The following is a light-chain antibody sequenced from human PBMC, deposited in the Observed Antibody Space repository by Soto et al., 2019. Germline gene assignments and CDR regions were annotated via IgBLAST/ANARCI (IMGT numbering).Light chain of an antibody. V-gene: IGLV2-11*01. CDR1: SSDLGIYNY. Sequence: QSVLTQPASVSGSPGQSIAISCSGSSSDLGIYNYVSWYQQHPGRPPKLMIYDVARWPSGVPDRFSGSKSGNTASLTISGLQAEDEADYFCCSYAGGYTYLFGTGTKVTVL. CDR3: CSYAGGYTYL. J-gene: IGLJ1*01. CDR2: DVA.